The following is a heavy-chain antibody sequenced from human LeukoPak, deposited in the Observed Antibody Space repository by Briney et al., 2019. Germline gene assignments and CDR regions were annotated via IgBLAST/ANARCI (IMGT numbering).Heavy chain of an antibody. D-gene: IGHD3-22*01. Sequence: GGSLRLSCSASGFTFSSYAMHWVRQAPGQGLEYVSAISSNGGSTYYADSVKGRFTISRDNSKNTLYLQMSSLRAEDTAVYYCVKAAIVVVITANFDYWGQGTLVTVSS. CDR3: VKAAIVVVITANFDY. CDR2: ISSNGGST. J-gene: IGHJ4*02. CDR1: GFTFSSYA. V-gene: IGHV3-64D*06.